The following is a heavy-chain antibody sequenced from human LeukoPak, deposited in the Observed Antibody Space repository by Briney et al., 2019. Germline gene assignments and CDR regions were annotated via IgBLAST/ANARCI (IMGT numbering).Heavy chain of an antibody. CDR3: ARVPSGGDRYEDSGNY. V-gene: IGHV1-46*01. CDR2: INPSGGST. Sequence: GGSLRLSCAASGFTFSSYGMHWVRQAPGQGLEWMGIINPSGGSTSYAQKFQGRVTMTRDMSTSTVYMELSSLRSEDTAVYYCARVPSGGDRYEDSGNYWGQGTLVTVSS. D-gene: IGHD3-10*01. CDR1: GFTFSSYG. J-gene: IGHJ4*02.